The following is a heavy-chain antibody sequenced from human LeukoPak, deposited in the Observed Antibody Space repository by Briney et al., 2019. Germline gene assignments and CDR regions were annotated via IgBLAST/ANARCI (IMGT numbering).Heavy chain of an antibody. V-gene: IGHV2-70*11. CDR2: IDWDDDK. D-gene: IGHD3-22*01. CDR1: GFSLSTSGMC. CDR3: ARINYDRSKGFDY. J-gene: IGHJ4*02. Sequence: SGPTLVNPTQTLTLTCTFSGFSLSTSGMCVSWIRQPPGKALEWLARIDWDDDKYYTTSLRTRLTISKDTSKNQVVLTVTNMDPVDTATYYCARINYDRSKGFDYWGQGTLVTVSS.